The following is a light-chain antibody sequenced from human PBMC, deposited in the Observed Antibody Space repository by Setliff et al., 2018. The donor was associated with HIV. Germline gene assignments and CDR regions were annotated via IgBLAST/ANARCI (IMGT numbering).Light chain of an antibody. Sequence: SYELTQPPSVSLAPGETARITCGGNNIGSKSVHWYQQKSGQGPVLVIFYDPDRLSGIPGRFSGSSSGNTATLTISRVDAGDEADYYCQVWDSATDHYVFGAGTKVTVL. V-gene: IGLV3-21*04. CDR3: QVWDSATDHYV. CDR1: NIGSKS. J-gene: IGLJ1*01. CDR2: YDP.